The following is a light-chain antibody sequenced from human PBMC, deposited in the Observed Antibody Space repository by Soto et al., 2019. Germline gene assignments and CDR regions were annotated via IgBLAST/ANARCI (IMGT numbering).Light chain of an antibody. CDR3: QQYNSYWT. Sequence: DIQMTPSPSTPSASVGDRGTITCPASKSISSWLAWYQQKPGKAPKLLIYDASSLESGVPSRFSGSGSRTEFTLTISSLQPDDFATYYCQQYNSYWTFGQGTKVDIK. J-gene: IGKJ1*01. CDR2: DAS. CDR1: KSISSW. V-gene: IGKV1-5*01.